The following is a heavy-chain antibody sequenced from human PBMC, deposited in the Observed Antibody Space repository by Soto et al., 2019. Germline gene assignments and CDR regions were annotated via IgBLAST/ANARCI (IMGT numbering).Heavy chain of an antibody. CDR3: AHSRNLITEDAQVGDFDS. J-gene: IGHJ4*02. CDR2: IYWDDDE. D-gene: IGHD3-10*01. Sequence: QITLKESGPTRVKPTQTLTLTCSFSGFSLTTDGEGVGWVRQTPGEALEWLALIYWDDDERYSPSLQTRLTITKDTSKNQVVLIMTNMAPMDTATYYCAHSRNLITEDAQVGDFDSWGQGTLVTVSS. V-gene: IGHV2-5*02. CDR1: GFSLTTDGEG.